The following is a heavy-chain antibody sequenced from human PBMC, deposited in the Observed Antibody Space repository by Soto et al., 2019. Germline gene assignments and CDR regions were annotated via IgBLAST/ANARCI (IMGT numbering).Heavy chain of an antibody. J-gene: IGHJ6*02. CDR1: GYTLTELS. V-gene: IGHV1-24*01. CDR2: FDPEDGET. CDR3: ATASFFSAITPASIAARQVNYYYYYGMDV. Sequence: ASVKVSCKVSGYTLTELSMHWVRQAPGKGLEWMGGFDPEDGETIYAQKFQGRVTMTEDTSTDTAYMELSSLRSEDTAVYYCATASFFSAITPASIAARQVNYYYYYGMDVWGQGTTVTVSS. D-gene: IGHD6-6*01.